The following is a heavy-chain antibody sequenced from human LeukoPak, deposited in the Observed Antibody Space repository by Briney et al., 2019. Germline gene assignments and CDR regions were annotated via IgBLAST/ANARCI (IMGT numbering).Heavy chain of an antibody. J-gene: IGHJ3*02. CDR1: GFTFSSYW. Sequence: GGSLRLSCAASGFTFSSYWMSWVRQAPGKGLEWVANIKQDRSEKYYVDSVKGRFTISRDNAKNSLYLQMNSLRAEDTAVYYCARVKDIVLMVYARYAFDIWGQGTMVTVSS. CDR3: ARVKDIVLMVYARYAFDI. CDR2: IKQDRSEK. V-gene: IGHV3-7*01. D-gene: IGHD2-8*01.